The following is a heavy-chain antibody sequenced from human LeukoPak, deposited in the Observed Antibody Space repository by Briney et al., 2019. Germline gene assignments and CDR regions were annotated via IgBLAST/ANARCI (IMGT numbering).Heavy chain of an antibody. CDR3: AKELDKWAPFDS. D-gene: IGHD1-26*01. Sequence: PGGSLRLSCTASGFRFTIFDMHWVRQAPGKGREWVAAITFDGSTKKYRDSVKGRFIISRDDSKNTLHLQLNSLRIEDTAMYYCAKELDKWAPFDSWGQGTLVTVSS. CDR1: GFRFTIFD. J-gene: IGHJ4*02. CDR2: ITFDGSTK. V-gene: IGHV3-30*18.